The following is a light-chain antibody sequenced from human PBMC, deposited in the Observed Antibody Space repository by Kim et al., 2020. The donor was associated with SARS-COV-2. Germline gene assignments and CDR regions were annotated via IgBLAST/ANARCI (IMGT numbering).Light chain of an antibody. V-gene: IGKV1-27*01. J-gene: IGKJ1*01. CDR2: AAS. CDR1: QDISNY. CDR3: QKCDSAPWT. Sequence: DIQMTQSPSSLSASVGDRLTITCRTSQDISNYLAWFQLKPGKAPKLLICAASALQPGVPSRFSGSGSGTDFTLTVTSLRPEDVGTYYCQKCDSAPWTFGQGTKVEIK.